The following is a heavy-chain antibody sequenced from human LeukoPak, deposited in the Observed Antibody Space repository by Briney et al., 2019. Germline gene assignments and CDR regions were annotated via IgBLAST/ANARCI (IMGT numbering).Heavy chain of an antibody. J-gene: IGHJ4*02. D-gene: IGHD1-26*01. V-gene: IGHV1-2*02. Sequence: ASVKVSCKASGYTFTGYYMHWVRQAPGQGLEWMGWINPNSGGTNYAQKFQGRVTMTRDTSISTAYMQLSRLRSDDTAVYYCARGGGIVGATGDYWGQGTLVTVSS. CDR3: ARGGGIVGATGDY. CDR2: INPNSGGT. CDR1: GYTFTGYY.